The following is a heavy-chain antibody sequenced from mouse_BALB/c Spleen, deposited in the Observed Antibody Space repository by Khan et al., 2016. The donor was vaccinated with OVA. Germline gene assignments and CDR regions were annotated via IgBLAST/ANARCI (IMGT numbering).Heavy chain of an antibody. CDR3: AIRGCGNYWFAY. CDR1: GFTIKDYY. Sequence: VQLQQSGAELVRPGALVKLSCKASGFTIKDYYILWVKQRPEQGLEWIGWIDPENGNTIYDPKFQAKASITADTSSNPAYLQLRSLTSEDTAVYYCAIRGCGNYWFAYWGQGTPVTVSA. D-gene: IGHD2-1*01. J-gene: IGHJ3*01. V-gene: IGHV14-1*02. CDR2: IDPENGNT.